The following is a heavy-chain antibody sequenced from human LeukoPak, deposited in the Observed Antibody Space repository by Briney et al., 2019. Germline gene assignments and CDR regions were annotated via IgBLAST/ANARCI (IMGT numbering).Heavy chain of an antibody. Sequence: PSETLSLTCTVSGGSISSYYWSWIRQPPGKGLEWIGYIYYSGSTNYNPSLKSRVTISVDTSKNQFSLKLSSVTAADTAVYYCASNSYGYAHDAFDIWGQGTMVTVSS. CDR3: ASNSYGYAHDAFDI. CDR2: IYYSGST. CDR1: GGSISSYY. V-gene: IGHV4-59*01. D-gene: IGHD5-18*01. J-gene: IGHJ3*02.